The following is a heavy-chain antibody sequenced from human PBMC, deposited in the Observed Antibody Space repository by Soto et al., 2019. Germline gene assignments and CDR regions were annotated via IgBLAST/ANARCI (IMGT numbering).Heavy chain of an antibody. J-gene: IGHJ4*01. V-gene: IGHV3-30*03. Sequence: GGSLRLSCAASGFTFSSYGMHWVRQAPGKGLKWVSGISNEGSNKYYADSVKGQFTISRDNAKNTLYLQMSSLRVEDTAVYYCARDNWNSYWGQGTLVTVSS. CDR3: ARDNWNSY. D-gene: IGHD1-7*01. CDR1: GFTFSSYG. CDR2: ISNEGSNK.